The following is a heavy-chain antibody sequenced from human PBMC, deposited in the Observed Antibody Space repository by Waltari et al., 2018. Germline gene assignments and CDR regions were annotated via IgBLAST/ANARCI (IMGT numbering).Heavy chain of an antibody. D-gene: IGHD5-12*01. J-gene: IGHJ3*01. CDR1: GGSITNNRHY. V-gene: IGHV4-39*01. Sequence: QLQLQESGPGLVKPSETLSLTYSVSGGSITNNRHYWGWVRQPPGQGLEWIGTMPYSGATYSSPSLQSRVTISRDTSKSRLSLKLGSVTAADTAVYYCATYIGASVGTAAFDVWGQGTMVTVSS. CDR2: MPYSGAT. CDR3: ATYIGASVGTAAFDV.